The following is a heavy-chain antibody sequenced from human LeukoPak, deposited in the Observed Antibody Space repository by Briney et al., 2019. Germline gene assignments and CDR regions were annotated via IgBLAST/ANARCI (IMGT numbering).Heavy chain of an antibody. CDR2: IDPSDSYT. CDR1: GYSFTSYW. CDR3: ATVTTIYYYYGMDV. D-gene: IGHD4-17*01. Sequence: GEALKISCKGSGYSFTSYWITWVRQMPGKGLEWMGRIDPSDSYTNYSPSFQGHVTISADKSISTAYLQWSSLKASDTAMYYCATVTTIYYYYGMDVWGQGTTVTVSS. J-gene: IGHJ6*02. V-gene: IGHV5-10-1*01.